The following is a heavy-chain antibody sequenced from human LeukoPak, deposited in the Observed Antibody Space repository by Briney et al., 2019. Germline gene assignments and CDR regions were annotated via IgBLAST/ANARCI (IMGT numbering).Heavy chain of an antibody. D-gene: IGHD6-13*01. V-gene: IGHV4-39*07. CDR1: GGSISSSSYY. CDR3: ARIQQLVRAGYFWFDP. Sequence: PSETLSLTCTVSGGSISSSSYYWGWIRQPPGKGLEWIGSIYYSGSTYYNPSLKSRVTISVDTSKNQFSLKPSSVTAADTAVYYCARIQQLVRAGYFWFDPWGQGTLVTVSS. J-gene: IGHJ5*02. CDR2: IYYSGST.